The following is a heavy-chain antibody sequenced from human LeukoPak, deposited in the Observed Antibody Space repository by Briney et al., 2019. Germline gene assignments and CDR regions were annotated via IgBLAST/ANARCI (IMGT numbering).Heavy chain of an antibody. CDR2: MNPNSGNT. CDR3: ARGLPLGYDSSGDILSDAFDI. Sequence: GASVKVSCKASGYTFTSYDINWVRQATGQGLEWMGWMNPNSGNTGYAQKFQGRVTITADESTSTAYMELSGLRSEDTAVYYCARGLPLGYDSSGDILSDAFDIWGQGTMVTVSS. J-gene: IGHJ3*02. V-gene: IGHV1-8*03. CDR1: GYTFTSYD. D-gene: IGHD3-22*01.